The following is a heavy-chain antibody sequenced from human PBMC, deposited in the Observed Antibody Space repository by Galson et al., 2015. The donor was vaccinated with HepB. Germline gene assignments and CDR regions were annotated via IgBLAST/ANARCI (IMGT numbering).Heavy chain of an antibody. D-gene: IGHD4-11*01. J-gene: IGHJ4*02. CDR2: ISSRGGTI. Sequence: SLRLSCAASGFTFSDYYMSWIRQAPGKGLEWISYISSRGGTIYYADSVKGRFTISRDNAKKSLFLQMNSLRAEDTAVYYCAREGDDYSNYVTIWGQGTLVTVSS. V-gene: IGHV3-11*01. CDR1: GFTFSDYY. CDR3: AREGDDYSNYVTI.